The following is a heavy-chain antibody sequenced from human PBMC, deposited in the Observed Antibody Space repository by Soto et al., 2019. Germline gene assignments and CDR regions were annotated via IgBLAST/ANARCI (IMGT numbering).Heavy chain of an antibody. CDR1: GGTFSSYA. CDR2: IIPIFGTA. D-gene: IGHD5-18*01. J-gene: IGHJ4*02. CDR3: ARDIGYSYGVHYFDY. V-gene: IGHV1-69*13. Sequence: ASVKVSCKASGGTFSSYAISWVRQAPGQGLEWMGGIIPIFGTANYAQKFQGRVTITADESTSTAYMELSSLRSEDTAVYYCARDIGYSYGVHYFDYWGQGTLVTV.